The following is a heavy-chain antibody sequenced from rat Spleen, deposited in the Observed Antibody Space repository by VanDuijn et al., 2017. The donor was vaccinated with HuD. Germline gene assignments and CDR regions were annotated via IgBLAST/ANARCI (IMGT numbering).Heavy chain of an antibody. CDR2: ISPSGGST. V-gene: IGHV5-25*01. J-gene: IGHJ3*01. D-gene: IGHD1-11*01. CDR3: ARQGGGYPIWFAY. Sequence: EVQLVESGGGLVQPGRSLKLSCAASGFTFSNYDMAWVRQAPTKGLEWVASISPSGGSTYYRDSVKGRFTVSRDNAKSTRYLQMDRLRSEDAATYYCARQGGGYPIWFAYWGQGTLVTVSS. CDR1: GFTFSNYD.